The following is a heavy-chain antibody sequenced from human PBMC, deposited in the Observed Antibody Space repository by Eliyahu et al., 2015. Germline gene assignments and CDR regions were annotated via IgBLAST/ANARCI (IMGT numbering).Heavy chain of an antibody. CDR1: GGSISSSSYY. D-gene: IGHD2-2*01. Sequence: QLQLQESGPGLVKPSETLSLTCTVSGGSISSSSYYWGWIRQPPGKGLEWIGSIFYSGSTYYNPSLKSRVTISVDTSKNQFSLKLSSVTAADTAVYYCARRGYCSSTSCNRGWFDPWGQGTLVTVSS. CDR3: ARRGYCSSTSCNRGWFDP. V-gene: IGHV4-39*01. CDR2: IFYSGST. J-gene: IGHJ5*02.